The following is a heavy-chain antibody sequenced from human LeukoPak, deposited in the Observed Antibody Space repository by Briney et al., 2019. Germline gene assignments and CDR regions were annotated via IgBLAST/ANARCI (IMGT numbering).Heavy chain of an antibody. D-gene: IGHD5-12*01. CDR3: ARNVAPFDY. V-gene: IGHV3-33*01. J-gene: IGHJ4*02. Sequence: GRSLRLSCAASGFTFSSYGMHWVRQAPGKGLEWVAVIWYDGSNKYYADSVKGRFTISRDNSKNTLYPQMNSLRAEDTAVYYCARNVAPFDYWGQGTLVTVSS. CDR2: IWYDGSNK. CDR1: GFTFSSYG.